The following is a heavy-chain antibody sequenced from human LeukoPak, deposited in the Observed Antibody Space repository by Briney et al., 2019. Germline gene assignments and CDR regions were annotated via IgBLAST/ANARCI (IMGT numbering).Heavy chain of an antibody. Sequence: PGGSLRLSCAASGFTVSGNYMSWVRQAPGKVLEWVAVIYSSDNTYYIDSVKVRFTISRDNSKTTLYLQMNRLRAEDTAVYYCAGRRVLDASFDYWGQGTLVTVSS. CDR1: GFTVSGNY. J-gene: IGHJ4*02. CDR3: AGRRVLDASFDY. CDR2: IYSSDNT. D-gene: IGHD3-16*01. V-gene: IGHV3-66*02.